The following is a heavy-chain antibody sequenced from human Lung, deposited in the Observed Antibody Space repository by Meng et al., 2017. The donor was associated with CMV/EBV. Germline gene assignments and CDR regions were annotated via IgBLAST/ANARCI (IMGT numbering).Heavy chain of an antibody. D-gene: IGHD2-2*01. V-gene: IGHV1-18*01. J-gene: IGHJ4*02. CDR3: ASSSDIVVVPAAPFDY. CDR1: GYTFTSYG. Sequence: ASVKVSCKASGYTFTSYGISWVRQAPGQGLEWMGWISAYNGNTNYAQKLQGKVTMTTDTSTSTAYMELRSLRSDDTAVYYCASSSDIVVVPAAPFDYLGQGXLVTVSS. CDR2: ISAYNGNT.